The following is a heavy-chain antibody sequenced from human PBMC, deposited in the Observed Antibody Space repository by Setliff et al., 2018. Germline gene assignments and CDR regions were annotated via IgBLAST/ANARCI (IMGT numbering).Heavy chain of an antibody. CDR2: IYYSGST. Sequence: PSETLSLTCTVSGGSISSSSYYWGWIRQSPGKGLEWIGSIYYSGSTYYNPSLKSRVTISVDTSKNQFSLKLSSVTAADTAVYYCARRSTYYNFWSGYWDYWGQGTLVTVSS. D-gene: IGHD3-3*01. CDR3: ARRSTYYNFWSGYWDY. CDR1: GGSISSSSYY. J-gene: IGHJ4*02. V-gene: IGHV4-39*07.